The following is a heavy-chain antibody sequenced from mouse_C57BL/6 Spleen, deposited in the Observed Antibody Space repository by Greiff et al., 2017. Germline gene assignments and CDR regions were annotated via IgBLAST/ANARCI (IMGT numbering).Heavy chain of an antibody. D-gene: IGHD2-12*01. CDR3: ASSGPSYDGYFGV. V-gene: IGHV1-59*01. CDR2: IDPSDCYT. CDR1: GYTFTSYW. Sequence: QVQLQQPGAELVRPGTSVKFSCTASGYTFTSYWMHWVKQRPGQGLEWIGGIDPSDCYTNYNQKFKGKATFTVDTSSSTAYMQLSSLTSEDSAVYYCASSGPSYDGYFGVWGRGTTVMVSS. J-gene: IGHJ1*03.